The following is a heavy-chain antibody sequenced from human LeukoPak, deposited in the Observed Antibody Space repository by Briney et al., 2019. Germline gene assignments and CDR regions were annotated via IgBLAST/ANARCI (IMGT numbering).Heavy chain of an antibody. D-gene: IGHD3-9*01. V-gene: IGHV4-59*01. CDR1: GGSISGYY. J-gene: IGHJ4*02. CDR3: ARALGYFDWLPPSYFDY. CDR2: IYYSGST. Sequence: SETLSLTCAVSGGSISGYYWSWIRQSPDKGLEWIGYIYYSGSTNYNPSLQSRVTISVDTSKNQFSLKLSSVTAADTAVYYCARALGYFDWLPPSYFDYWGQGTLVTVSS.